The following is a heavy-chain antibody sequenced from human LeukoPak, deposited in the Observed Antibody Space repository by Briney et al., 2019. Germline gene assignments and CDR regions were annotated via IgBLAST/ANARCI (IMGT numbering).Heavy chain of an antibody. D-gene: IGHD6-13*01. V-gene: IGHV1-69*05. Sequence: SVKVSCKASGGTFSSYAISWVRQAPGQGLEWMGGIIPIFGTANYAQKFQGRVTITTDESTSTVYMELSSLRSEDTAVYYCARVPKGDSSSWSDFDYWGQGTLVTVSS. CDR2: IIPIFGTA. CDR1: GGTFSSYA. J-gene: IGHJ4*02. CDR3: ARVPKGDSSSWSDFDY.